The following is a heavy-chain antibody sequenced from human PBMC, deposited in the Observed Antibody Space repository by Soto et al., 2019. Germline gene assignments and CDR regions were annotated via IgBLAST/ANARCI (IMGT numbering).Heavy chain of an antibody. Sequence: SGPTLVNPTETLTLTCTVSGFSLSNARMGVSWIRQPPGKALEWLAHIFSNDEKSYSTSLKSRLTISKDTSKSQVVLTMTNMDPVDTATYYCARRTYYYDSSGPSGGGDYFDYWGQGTLVTVSS. D-gene: IGHD3-22*01. CDR1: GFSLSNARMG. V-gene: IGHV2-26*01. CDR2: IFSNDEK. CDR3: ARRTYYYDSSGPSGGGDYFDY. J-gene: IGHJ4*02.